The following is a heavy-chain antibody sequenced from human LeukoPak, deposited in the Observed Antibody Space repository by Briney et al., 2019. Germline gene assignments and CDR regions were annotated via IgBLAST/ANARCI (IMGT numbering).Heavy chain of an antibody. D-gene: IGHD3-9*01. J-gene: IGHJ3*02. CDR3: AKGYYDILTGYYPDAFDI. CDR1: GFTFSDYY. V-gene: IGHV3-23*01. Sequence: GGSLRLSCAASGFTFSDYYMSWVRQAPGKGLEWVSAISGSGGSTYYADSVKGRFTISRDNSKNTLYLQMNSLRAEDTAVYYCAKGYYDILTGYYPDAFDIWGQGTMVTVSS. CDR2: ISGSGGST.